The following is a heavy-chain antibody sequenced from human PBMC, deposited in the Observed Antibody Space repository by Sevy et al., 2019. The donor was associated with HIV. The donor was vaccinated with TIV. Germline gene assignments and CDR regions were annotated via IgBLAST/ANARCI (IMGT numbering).Heavy chain of an antibody. J-gene: IGHJ6*04. V-gene: IGHV5-51*01. CDR3: ARFGSYRLAYYGMDV. Sequence: GESLKISCKGSGYSFSNYWIGWVRQMPGKGLELMGIIYPGASDTRYSPSIQGQVTISVDKSSSTAYLQWSRLRASDTAMYYCARFGSYRLAYYGMDVWGKGTTVTVSS. CDR1: GYSFSNYW. CDR2: IYPGASDT. D-gene: IGHD3-9*01.